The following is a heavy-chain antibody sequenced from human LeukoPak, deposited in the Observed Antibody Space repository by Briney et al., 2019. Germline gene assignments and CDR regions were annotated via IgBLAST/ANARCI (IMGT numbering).Heavy chain of an antibody. Sequence: PGGSLRLSCAASGFTFSSYAMTWVRQAPGKGLEWVSAISGGGTTTYYADSVKGRFSISRDNSKNTLYLQMNSLRAEDTAVYYCAKAGDSSRGYFDYWGQGTLVTVSS. CDR2: ISGGGTTT. V-gene: IGHV3-23*01. D-gene: IGHD3-16*01. CDR1: GFTFSSYA. J-gene: IGHJ4*02. CDR3: AKAGDSSRGYFDY.